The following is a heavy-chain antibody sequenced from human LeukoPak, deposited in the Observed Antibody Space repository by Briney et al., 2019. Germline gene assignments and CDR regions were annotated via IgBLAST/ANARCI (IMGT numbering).Heavy chain of an antibody. CDR2: ISYNGNNK. CDR3: ARGGFWELPYFDY. D-gene: IGHD1-26*01. V-gene: IGHV3-30-3*01. CDR1: GFTFSSYA. Sequence: GGSLRLSCAASGFTFSSYAMHWVRQTPGKGLEWVAVISYNGNNKYYADSVKGRFTISRDNSNNTLYLQMNSLRAEDTAVYYCARGGFWELPYFDYWGQGTLVTVSS. J-gene: IGHJ4*02.